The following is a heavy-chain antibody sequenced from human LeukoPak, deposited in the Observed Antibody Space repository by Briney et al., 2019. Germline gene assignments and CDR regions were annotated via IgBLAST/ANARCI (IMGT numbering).Heavy chain of an antibody. V-gene: IGHV3-48*01. CDR2: ISNSKSSM. J-gene: IGHJ4*02. CDR3: AKATGTLSN. CDR1: GFTFGPYS. D-gene: IGHD1-1*01. Sequence: GGSLRLSCAASGFTFGPYSMNWVRQAPGKGLEWISYISNSKSSMYYADSVKGRFTISRDNVKNSLYLQMNSLRAEDTAIYYCAKATGTLSNWGQGTLVTVSS.